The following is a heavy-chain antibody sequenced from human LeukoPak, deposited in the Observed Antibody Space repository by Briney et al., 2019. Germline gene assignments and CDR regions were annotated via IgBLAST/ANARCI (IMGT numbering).Heavy chain of an antibody. CDR1: GFTFSSYG. CDR3: AKGRFGSWYGGFDL. J-gene: IGHJ3*01. CDR2: ISGSGAST. D-gene: IGHD6-13*01. Sequence: AGSLRLSCVGSGFTFSSYGMSWVRPAQGNGLEWVSTISGSGASTYYAESVKGRFTISRDNSKSTMFLKMNSLRADDTALYYCAKGRFGSWYGGFDLWGQGTMVTVSS. V-gene: IGHV3-23*01.